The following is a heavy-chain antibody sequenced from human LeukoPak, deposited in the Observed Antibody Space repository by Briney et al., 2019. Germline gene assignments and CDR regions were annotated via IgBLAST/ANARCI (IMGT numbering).Heavy chain of an antibody. J-gene: IGHJ4*02. D-gene: IGHD4-23*01. CDR3: ARGSYGGNSREFDY. CDR1: GFTFDDYG. CDR2: INWNGGST. V-gene: IGHV3-20*04. Sequence: GGSLRPSCAASGFTFDDYGMSWVRQAPGKGLEWVSGINWNGGSTGYADSVKGRFTISRDNAKNSLYLQMNSLRAEDTALYYCARGSYGGNSREFDYWGQGTLVTVSS.